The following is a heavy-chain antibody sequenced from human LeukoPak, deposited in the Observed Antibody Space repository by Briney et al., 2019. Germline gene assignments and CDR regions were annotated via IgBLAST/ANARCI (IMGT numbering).Heavy chain of an antibody. CDR2: IYYSGST. CDR1: GGPISSYY. CDR3: ARLQYDILTGWTNDY. J-gene: IGHJ4*02. Sequence: SETLSLTCTVSGGPISSYYWSWIRQPPGKGLEWIGYIYYSGSTNYNPSLKSRVTISVDTSKNQLSLKLSSVTAADTAVYYCARLQYDILTGWTNDYWGQGTLVTVSS. D-gene: IGHD3-9*01. V-gene: IGHV4-59*08.